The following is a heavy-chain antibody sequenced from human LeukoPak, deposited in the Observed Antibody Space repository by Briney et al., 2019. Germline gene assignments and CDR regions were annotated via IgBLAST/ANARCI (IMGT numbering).Heavy chain of an antibody. CDR2: INPNSGGT. J-gene: IGHJ4*02. D-gene: IGHD2-21*02. CDR3: ARDAAYCGGDCYSDY. V-gene: IGHV1-2*02. CDR1: GYTFTGYY. Sequence: ASVRVACKASGYTFTGYYMHWVRQAPGQGLEWMGWINPNSGGTNYAQKFQGRVTMTRDTSISTAYMERSRLRSDDTAVYYCARDAAYCGGDCYSDYWGQGTLVTVSS.